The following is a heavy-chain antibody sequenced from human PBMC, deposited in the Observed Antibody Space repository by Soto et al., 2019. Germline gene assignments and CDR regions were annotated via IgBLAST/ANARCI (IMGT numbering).Heavy chain of an antibody. Sequence: QVQLQESGPGLVKPSETLSLTCSVSGGSVSSGSYSWSWMRQPPGKGLEWIGYVYPSGTTNYNPSLKSRVTISVDTSKSQFSLKLSSVTAADTDVYYCARGVGSYYIAYWGQGTLVTVSS. CDR3: ARGVGSYYIAY. CDR1: GGSVSSGSYS. J-gene: IGHJ4*02. D-gene: IGHD1-26*01. CDR2: VYPSGTT. V-gene: IGHV4-61*01.